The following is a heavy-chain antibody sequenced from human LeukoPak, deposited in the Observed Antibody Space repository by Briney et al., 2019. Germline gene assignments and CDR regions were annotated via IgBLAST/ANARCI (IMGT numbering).Heavy chain of an antibody. V-gene: IGHV3-30*18. Sequence: TGGSLRLSCAASGFTFSSYGMHWVRQAPGKGLEWVAVISYDGSNKYYADSVKGRFTTSRDNSKNTLYLQMNSLRAEDTAVYYCAKDEGYYYDSSVYPTHFDYWGQGTLVTVSS. J-gene: IGHJ4*02. CDR3: AKDEGYYYDSSVYPTHFDY. CDR1: GFTFSSYG. D-gene: IGHD3-22*01. CDR2: ISYDGSNK.